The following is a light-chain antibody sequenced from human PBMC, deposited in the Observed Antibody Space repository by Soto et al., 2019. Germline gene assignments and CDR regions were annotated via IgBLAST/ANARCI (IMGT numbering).Light chain of an antibody. J-gene: IGKJ2*01. CDR1: QSITAF. V-gene: IGKV1-39*01. CDR3: QQSYRTPPDT. Sequence: DIQMTQSPSSLSASVEDRVTITCRASQSITAFLNWYQQKPGKAPRLLIYAASTLQSGVPSRFSASGSGTDFTLTISSLQPEDFATYYCQQSYRTPPDTFGQGTILEIK. CDR2: AAS.